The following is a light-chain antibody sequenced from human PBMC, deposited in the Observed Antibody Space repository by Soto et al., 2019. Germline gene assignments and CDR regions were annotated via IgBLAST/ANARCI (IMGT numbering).Light chain of an antibody. CDR1: QSLLHSNGYNY. Sequence: DIVMTQSPLSLPVTPGEPASISCRSSQSLLHSNGYNYLDWYLQKPGQSPQLLIYLGSNRASGVPDRFSGSGSGTDFTLKISSVEAEDVWVYYCMQALQTPITFGQGTRLEIK. V-gene: IGKV2-28*01. CDR2: LGS. J-gene: IGKJ5*01. CDR3: MQALQTPIT.